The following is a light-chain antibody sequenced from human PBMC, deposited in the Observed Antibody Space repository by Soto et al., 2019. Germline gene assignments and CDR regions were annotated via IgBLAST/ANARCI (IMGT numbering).Light chain of an antibody. CDR1: QSISSW. J-gene: IGKJ1*01. V-gene: IGKV1-5*03. CDR3: QHYNTYPWT. Sequence: DIPMTQSPSTLSASVGDRVTITCRASQSISSWLAWFQQIPGKAPKLLIYKASRLQSGVPSRFSGSGSGTEFTLTITSLQPDDFAAYYCQHYNTYPWTFGQGTNVEIK. CDR2: KAS.